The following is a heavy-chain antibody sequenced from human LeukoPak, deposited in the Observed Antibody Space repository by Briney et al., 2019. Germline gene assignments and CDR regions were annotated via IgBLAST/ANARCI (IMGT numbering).Heavy chain of an antibody. Sequence: SETLSLTCAVSGYFISSGYYWGRIRQTPGKGLEWIGSIHHSGFTNYNPSLKSRVTISIDTSKNQFSLKLSSVTAADTAVYYCAWKYYFDSSGYFYVDSWGQGTLVTVSS. CDR3: AWKYYFDSSGYFYVDS. D-gene: IGHD3-22*01. CDR1: GYFISSGYY. CDR2: IHHSGFT. J-gene: IGHJ4*02. V-gene: IGHV4-38-2*01.